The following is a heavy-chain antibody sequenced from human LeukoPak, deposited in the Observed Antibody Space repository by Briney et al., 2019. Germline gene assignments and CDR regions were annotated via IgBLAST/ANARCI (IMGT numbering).Heavy chain of an antibody. CDR3: AREQDTAMVQYYYYGMDV. J-gene: IGHJ6*02. D-gene: IGHD5-18*01. Sequence: GGSLRLSCAASGFTFSSYGMHWVRQAPGKGLEWVAVIWYDGSNKYYADSVKGRFTISRDNSKNTLYLQMNSLRAEDTAVYYCAREQDTAMVQYYYYGMDVWGQGTTVTVSS. CDR2: IWYDGSNK. V-gene: IGHV3-33*01. CDR1: GFTFSSYG.